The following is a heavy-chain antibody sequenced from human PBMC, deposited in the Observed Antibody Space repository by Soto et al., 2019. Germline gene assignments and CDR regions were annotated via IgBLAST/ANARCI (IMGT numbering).Heavy chain of an antibody. J-gene: IGHJ4*02. CDR2: IIPIFGVT. D-gene: IGHD3-10*01. CDR1: GGTFSSYT. Sequence: QVQVVQSGAEVKKPGSSVKVSSKASGGTFSSYTITWVRQAPGQGLEWLGRIIPIFGVTNYAQKFQDRLTMSADRPTTTAYMELSSLTSADTAVYYCVRDWESTTQTWGFGDSWGQGTLVTVSS. CDR3: VRDWESTTQTWGFGDS. V-gene: IGHV1-69*04.